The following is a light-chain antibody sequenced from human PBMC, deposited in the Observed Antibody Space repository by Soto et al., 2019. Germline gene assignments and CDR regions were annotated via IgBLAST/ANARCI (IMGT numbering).Light chain of an antibody. J-gene: IGLJ2*01. V-gene: IGLV2-23*01. CDR3: CSYAGSATLDVV. CDR2: EGS. CDR1: SSDVVSYYL. Sequence: QSALTQPASVSGSPGQSITISCTGASSDVVSYYLVSWYQQYPGKAPKLIIYEGSRRPSGVSDRFSGSNSGNTASLTISGRQAEDEADYYCCSYAGSATLDVVFGGGTKVTVL.